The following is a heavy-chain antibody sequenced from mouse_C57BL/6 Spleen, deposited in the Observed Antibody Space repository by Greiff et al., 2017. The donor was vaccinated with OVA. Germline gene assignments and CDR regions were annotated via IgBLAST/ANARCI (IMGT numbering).Heavy chain of an antibody. CDR2: IDPSDSYT. D-gene: IGHD1-1*01. V-gene: IGHV1-50*01. CDR1: GYTFTSYW. CDR3: GTTVVARDY. Sequence: VQLQQPGAELVKPGASVKLSCKASGYTFTSYWMQWVKQRPGQGLEWIGEIDPSDSYTNYNQKFKGKATLTVDTSSSTAYMQLSSLTSEDSAVYYCGTTVVARDYWGQGTTLTVSS. J-gene: IGHJ2*01.